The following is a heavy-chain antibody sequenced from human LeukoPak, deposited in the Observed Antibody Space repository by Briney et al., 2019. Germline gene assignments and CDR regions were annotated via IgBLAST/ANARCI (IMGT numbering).Heavy chain of an antibody. J-gene: IGHJ6*03. V-gene: IGHV4-39*01. D-gene: IGHD6-6*01. CDR3: ASSISSSLGYYYYMDV. CDR1: GGSISSSYW. Sequence: SETLSLTCAVSGGSISSSYWWTWVRQPPGKGLEWIGSIYYSGSTYYNPSLKSRVAISVDTSKNQFSLKLSSVTAADTAVYYCASSISSSLGYYYYMDVWGKGTTVTISS. CDR2: IYYSGST.